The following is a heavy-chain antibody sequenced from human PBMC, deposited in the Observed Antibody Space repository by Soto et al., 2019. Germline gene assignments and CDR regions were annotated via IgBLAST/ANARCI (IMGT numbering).Heavy chain of an antibody. D-gene: IGHD2-15*01. CDR1: GGSISSYY. CDR2: IYYSGST. V-gene: IGHV4-59*01. Sequence: PSETLSLTCSVSGGSISSYYWSWIRQPPGKGLEWIGYIYYSGSTNYNPSLKSRVTISVDTSKNQFSLKLSSVTAADTAVYYCARVYGSRGSCEPRWFEPWGQGTLANVSS. J-gene: IGHJ5*02. CDR3: ARVYGSRGSCEPRWFEP.